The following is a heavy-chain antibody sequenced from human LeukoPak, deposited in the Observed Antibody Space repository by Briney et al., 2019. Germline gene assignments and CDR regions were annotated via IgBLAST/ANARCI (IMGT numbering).Heavy chain of an antibody. D-gene: IGHD3-10*01. J-gene: IGHJ5*02. V-gene: IGHV4-59*01. CDR3: ARDHAPSYYYGSGSYDWFDP. CDR1: GGSISSYY. Sequence: SETLSLTCTVSGGSISSYYWSWIRQPPGKGLEWIGYIYYSGSTNYNPSLKSRVTISVDTSKNQFSLKLSSVTAADTAVYYCARDHAPSYYYGSGSYDWFDPWGQGTLVTVSS. CDR2: IYYSGST.